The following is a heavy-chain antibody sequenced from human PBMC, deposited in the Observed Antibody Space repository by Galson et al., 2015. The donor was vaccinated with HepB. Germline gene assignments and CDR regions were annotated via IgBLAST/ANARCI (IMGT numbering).Heavy chain of an antibody. CDR2: IIPFLGVT. CDR3: ARGMYFYDSSAFGGAFDI. V-gene: IGHV1-69*04. J-gene: IGHJ3*02. D-gene: IGHD3-22*01. CDR1: GGTFSSYA. Sequence: SVKVSCKASGGTFSSYAINWVRQAPGQGLEWMGRIIPFLGVTHYAQKFQGRVTITADKSTTTAYMELNSLRSEDTAVYYCARGMYFYDSSAFGGAFDIWGQGTMVTVSS.